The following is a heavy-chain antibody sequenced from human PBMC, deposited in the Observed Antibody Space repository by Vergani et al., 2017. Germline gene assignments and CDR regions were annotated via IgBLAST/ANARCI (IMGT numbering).Heavy chain of an antibody. Sequence: EVQLLESGGGLVQPGGSLRLSCAASGFTFSSYAMSWVRQAPGKGLEWVSAISGSGGNTYYADSGKGRFTVSRDNSKNTLYLQMNSLRAEDTAVYYCAKDHMVRGVPLYFDYWGQGTLVTVSS. J-gene: IGHJ4*02. CDR2: ISGSGGNT. V-gene: IGHV3-23*01. CDR1: GFTFSSYA. CDR3: AKDHMVRGVPLYFDY. D-gene: IGHD3-10*01.